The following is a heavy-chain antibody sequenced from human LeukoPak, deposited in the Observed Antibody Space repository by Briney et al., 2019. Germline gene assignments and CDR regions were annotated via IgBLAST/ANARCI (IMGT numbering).Heavy chain of an antibody. CDR1: EFDFSSHA. V-gene: IGHV3-23*01. CDR2: IGISGTKT. Sequence: GGSLRLSCAASEFDFSSHAMTWVRQAPGKGLEWVSAIGISGTKTYYGDSVKGRFLISRDNSKNTLYLQMNSLRVEDTAVYFCANEIRPNDYWGQGTLVTVAS. J-gene: IGHJ4*02. CDR3: ANEIRPNDY. D-gene: IGHD4-17*01.